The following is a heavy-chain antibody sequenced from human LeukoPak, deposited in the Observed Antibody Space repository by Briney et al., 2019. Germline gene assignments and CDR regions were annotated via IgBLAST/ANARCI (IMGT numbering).Heavy chain of an antibody. CDR3: SQGITGTRYYYGMDV. D-gene: IGHD2-2*01. CDR1: GFTFSSYA. V-gene: IGHV3-23*01. Sequence: GGSLRLSCAASGFTFSSYAMSWVRQAPGKGLEWVSAISGSGGSTNNADSGKGRFTISRDNSKNTLYLQMNSLRAEDTAVYYCSQGITGTRYYYGMDVWGQGTTVTVSS. CDR2: ISGSGGST. J-gene: IGHJ6*02.